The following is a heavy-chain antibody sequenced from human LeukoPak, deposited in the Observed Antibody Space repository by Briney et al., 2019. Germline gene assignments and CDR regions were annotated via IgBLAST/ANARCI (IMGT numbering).Heavy chain of an antibody. CDR3: AKVLGVSSGHFDY. D-gene: IGHD6-19*01. CDR2: ISGGGGST. V-gene: IGHV3-23*01. CDR1: GFTFSNYA. J-gene: IGHJ4*02. Sequence: GGSLRLSCAASGFTFSNYAMSWVRQAPGKGLEWVSAISGGGGSTYYADPVKGRFTISRDNSKNTLYLQMNSLRAEDTAVYYCAKVLGVSSGHFDYWGQGTLVTVSS.